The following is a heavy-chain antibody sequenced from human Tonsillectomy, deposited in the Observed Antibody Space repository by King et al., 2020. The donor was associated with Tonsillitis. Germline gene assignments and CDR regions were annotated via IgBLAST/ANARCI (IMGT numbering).Heavy chain of an antibody. CDR1: GGSISSSSYY. J-gene: IGHJ4*02. Sequence: LQLQESGPGLVKPSETLSLTCTVSGGSISSSSYYWGWIRQPPGKGLEWIASIYYSGITYYNPSLKSRVTISVDTSKNKFSLKLSSVTAADTAVFYCARHFVRTPNAFYWGQGTLVTVSS. CDR3: ARHFVRTPNAFY. CDR2: IYYSGIT. V-gene: IGHV4-39*07. D-gene: IGHD2-8*01.